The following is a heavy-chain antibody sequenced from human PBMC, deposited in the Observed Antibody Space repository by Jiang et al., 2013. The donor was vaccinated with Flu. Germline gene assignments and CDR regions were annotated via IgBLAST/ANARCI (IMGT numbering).Heavy chain of an antibody. Sequence: GSGLVKPSETLSLTCTVSGGSISSYYWSWIRQPPGKGLEWIGYIYYSVKTSYNPSLKSRVTISVDTSKNQFSLKVSSVTAADTAVYYCARNRPGDSSSWFNWGQGTLVTVSS. V-gene: IGHV4-59*08. CDR2: IYYSVKT. D-gene: IGHD6-13*01. CDR3: ARNRPGDSSSWFN. J-gene: IGHJ4*01. CDR1: GGSISSYY.